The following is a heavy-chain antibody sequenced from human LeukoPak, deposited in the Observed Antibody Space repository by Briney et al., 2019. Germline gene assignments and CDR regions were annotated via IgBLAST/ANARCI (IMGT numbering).Heavy chain of an antibody. Sequence: GGSLRLSCAASGFTFSSYAMTWVRQAPGKGLEWVSSIDSSGAVTYYADSVKGRLAVSRDNSKNTLYLQMNSLRAEDTAVYYCAKLQESYSAHWGQGTLVTVSS. V-gene: IGHV3-23*01. CDR2: IDSSGAVT. J-gene: IGHJ4*02. CDR1: GFTFSSYA. D-gene: IGHD1-26*01. CDR3: AKLQESYSAH.